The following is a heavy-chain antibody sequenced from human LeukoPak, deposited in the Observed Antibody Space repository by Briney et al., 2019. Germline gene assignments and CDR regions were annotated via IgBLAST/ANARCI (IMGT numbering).Heavy chain of an antibody. CDR3: ARDGNYYDSSGYYY. CDR2: INPNSGGT. V-gene: IGHV1-2*02. J-gene: IGHJ4*02. CDR1: GYTFTGYY. D-gene: IGHD3-22*01. Sequence: ASVKVSCKASGYTFTGYYMHWVRRAPGQGLEWMGWINPNSGGTNYAQKFQGRVTMTRDTSISTAYMELSRLRSDDTAVYYCARDGNYYDSSGYYYWGQGTLVTVSS.